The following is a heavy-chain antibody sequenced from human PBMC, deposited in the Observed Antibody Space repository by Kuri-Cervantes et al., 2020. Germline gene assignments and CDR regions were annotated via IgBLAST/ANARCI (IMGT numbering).Heavy chain of an antibody. Sequence: GGSLRLSCAASGFTFSSYWMSWVRQAPGKGLEWVANIKQDGSEKYYVDSVKGRFTISRDNAKNSLYLQVHSLRAEDSAVYYCAYQIAAAGVYYYYYMDVWGTGTTVTVSS. CDR2: IKQDGSEK. CDR3: AYQIAAAGVYYYYYMDV. D-gene: IGHD6-13*01. CDR1: GFTFSSYW. J-gene: IGHJ6*03. V-gene: IGHV3-7*01.